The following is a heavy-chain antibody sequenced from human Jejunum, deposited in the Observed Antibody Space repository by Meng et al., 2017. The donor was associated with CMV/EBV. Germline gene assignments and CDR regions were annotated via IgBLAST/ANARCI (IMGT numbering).Heavy chain of an antibody. CDR1: GLTFSSYN. CDR2: ISGNSNYI. CDR3: ARDMVWGDPNSFDA. Sequence: SGLTFSSYNMNWVRQAPGKGLEWVSSISGNSNYIFYRDSVEGRFTISRDNAKNSLFLQMNSLRAEDSAVYYCARDMVWGDPNSFDAWGQGTLVTVSS. J-gene: IGHJ5*02. V-gene: IGHV3-21*01. D-gene: IGHD3-10*01.